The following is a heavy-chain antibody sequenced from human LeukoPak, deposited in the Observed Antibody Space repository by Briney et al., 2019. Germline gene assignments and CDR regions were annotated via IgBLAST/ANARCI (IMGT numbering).Heavy chain of an antibody. Sequence: ASVKVSCKTSGHTFTTYAMHWVRQAPGQRLEWMGWINAGNGNTKYSQRFQGRVAITRDTSATTAYMELSSLRSEDTAVYYCARAGYSGYEPFDYWGQGTLVTVSS. D-gene: IGHD5-12*01. V-gene: IGHV1-3*01. CDR2: INAGNGNT. CDR3: ARAGYSGYEPFDY. CDR1: GHTFTTYA. J-gene: IGHJ4*02.